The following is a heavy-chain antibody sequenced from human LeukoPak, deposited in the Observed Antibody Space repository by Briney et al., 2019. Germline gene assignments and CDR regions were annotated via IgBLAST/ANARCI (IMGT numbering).Heavy chain of an antibody. CDR3: ARKSGYSPRHFDY. V-gene: IGHV4-34*01. CDR2: INHSGST. D-gene: IGHD3-22*01. Sequence: SETLSLTCAVYGGSFSGYYWSWIRQPPGKGLEWIGEINHSGSTNYNPSLTSRVTISVDTSKNQFSLKLSSVTAADTAVYYCARKSGYSPRHFDYWGQGTLVTVSS. CDR1: GGSFSGYY. J-gene: IGHJ4*02.